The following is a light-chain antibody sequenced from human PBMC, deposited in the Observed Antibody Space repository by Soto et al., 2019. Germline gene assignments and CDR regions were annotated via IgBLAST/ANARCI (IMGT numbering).Light chain of an antibody. CDR3: QQYNNWPPLT. CDR1: QSVNNN. V-gene: IGKV3-15*01. CDR2: GAS. Sequence: EIILTQSPASLSVSPGERATLSCRASQSVNNNLAWYQQKPGQAPRLLIYGASTRATGIPGRFRGSGSGTEFTLTITSLQSEDFAVYYCQQYNNWPPLTFGPGTKVDIK. J-gene: IGKJ3*01.